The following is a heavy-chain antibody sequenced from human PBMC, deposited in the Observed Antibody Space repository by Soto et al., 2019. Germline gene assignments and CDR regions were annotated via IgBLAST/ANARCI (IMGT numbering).Heavy chain of an antibody. V-gene: IGHV1-2*04. Sequence: QVPLVQSGAEVKKPGASVKVSCKASGYTFTGYYIHWVRQAPGQGLEWMGWINPNSGGTNYAQKFQGWVTMTRDTSINTAYMELSGPRSDDTAVYYCARAADRSGYYYYFDSWGQGTLVTVSS. D-gene: IGHD3-22*01. CDR2: INPNSGGT. CDR1: GYTFTGYY. J-gene: IGHJ4*02. CDR3: ARAADRSGYYYYFDS.